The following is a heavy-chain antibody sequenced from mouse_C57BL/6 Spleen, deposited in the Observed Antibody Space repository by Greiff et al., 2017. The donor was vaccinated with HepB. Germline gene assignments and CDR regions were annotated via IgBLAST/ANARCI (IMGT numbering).Heavy chain of an antibody. V-gene: IGHV1-18*01. CDR1: GYTFTDYN. D-gene: IGHD1-1*01. CDR3: ARYGYGSNWYFDV. CDR2: INPNNGGT. Sequence: EVKLQESGPELVKPGASVKIPCKASGYTFTDYNMDWVKQSHGKSLEWIGDINPNNGGTIYNQKFKGKATLTVDKSSSTAYMELRRLTSEDTAVYYCARYGYGSNWYFDVWGTGTTVTVSS. J-gene: IGHJ1*03.